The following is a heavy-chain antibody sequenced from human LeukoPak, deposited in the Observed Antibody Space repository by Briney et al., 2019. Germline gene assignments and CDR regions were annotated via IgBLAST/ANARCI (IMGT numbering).Heavy chain of an antibody. CDR3: AKSGGYGLIDY. V-gene: IGHV4-59*04. CDR1: GFTFGDYA. CDR2: IYSSGST. Sequence: PGGSLRLSCTASGFTFGDYAMSWFRQPPGKGLEWIGNIYSSGSTYYNASLQSRVTISIDTSKNQFSLRLNSVTAADTAMYYCAKSGGYGLIDYWGQGTRVTVSS. J-gene: IGHJ4*02. D-gene: IGHD1-26*01.